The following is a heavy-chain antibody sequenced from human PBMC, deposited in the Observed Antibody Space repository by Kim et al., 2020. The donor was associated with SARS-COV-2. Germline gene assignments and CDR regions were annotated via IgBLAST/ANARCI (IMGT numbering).Heavy chain of an antibody. D-gene: IGHD6-13*01. V-gene: IGHV3-23*01. Sequence: GGSLRLSCAASGFTFSNYAMSWVRQAPGKGLEWVSAISGSGDSSYYADSVKGRFPISRDNSKNTLYLQMNSLRAEDTAVYYCAKAQWGIAATGTIWYYYGMDVWGQGTTVTVSS. CDR1: GFTFSNYA. CDR2: ISGSGDSS. J-gene: IGHJ6*02. CDR3: AKAQWGIAATGTIWYYYGMDV.